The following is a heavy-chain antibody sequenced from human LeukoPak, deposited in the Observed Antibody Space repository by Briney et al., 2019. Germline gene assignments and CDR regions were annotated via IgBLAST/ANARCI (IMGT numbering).Heavy chain of an antibody. CDR3: VRESFTGCGSYAY. J-gene: IGHJ4*02. CDR2: ISNDGNNI. Sequence: GGSLRPSCAASGFTFSNYWMHWVRQVPGKGLVWVSHISNDGNNINYADSVKGRFTISRDNAKNTLYLQMNSLRAEDTAVYLCVRESFTGCGSYAYWGQGTLVTVSS. D-gene: IGHD1-26*01. V-gene: IGHV3-74*01. CDR1: GFTFSNYW.